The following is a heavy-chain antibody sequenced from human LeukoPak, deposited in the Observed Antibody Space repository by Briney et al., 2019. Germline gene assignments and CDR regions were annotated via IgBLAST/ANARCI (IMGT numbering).Heavy chain of an antibody. D-gene: IGHD1-1*01. CDR2: IGNKANSDTT. CDR1: GFTFSDHY. Sequence: GGSLRLSCAASGFTFSDHYIDWVRPAPGKGLEWVGRIGNKANSDTTEYAASVKGRFIISRDDSKNSLYLQMNSLKTEDTAVYYCTRGYRGNNWYAFDIWGQGTMVTVSS. CDR3: TRGYRGNNWYAFDI. J-gene: IGHJ3*02. V-gene: IGHV3-72*01.